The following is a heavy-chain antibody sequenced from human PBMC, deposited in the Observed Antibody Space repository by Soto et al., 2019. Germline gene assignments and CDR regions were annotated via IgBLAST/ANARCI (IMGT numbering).Heavy chain of an antibody. V-gene: IGHV3-13*01. CDR2: IGGAGDT. Sequence: GGSLRLSCAASGFTFSSYDMHWVRQATGKGLEWVSAIGGAGDTYYAGSVKGRFTISRDNSKNTLYLQMNSLRAEDTAIYYCVKDGEAYNGVWDYFDHWGQGTLITVSS. D-gene: IGHD3-16*01. CDR3: VKDGEAYNGVWDYFDH. CDR1: GFTFSSYD. J-gene: IGHJ4*02.